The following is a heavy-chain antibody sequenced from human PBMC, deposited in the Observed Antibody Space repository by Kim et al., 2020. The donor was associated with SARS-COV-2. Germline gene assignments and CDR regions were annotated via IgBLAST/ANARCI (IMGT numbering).Heavy chain of an antibody. CDR1: GFTFSSYG. CDR2: ISYDGSNK. Sequence: GGSLRLSCAASGFTFSSYGMHWVRQAPGKGLEWVAVISYDGSNKYYADSVKGRFTISRDNSKNTLYLQMNSLRAEDTAVYYCAKARYIVVVPEYGMDVWG. D-gene: IGHD2-2*01. V-gene: IGHV3-30*18. CDR3: AKARYIVVVPEYGMDV. J-gene: IGHJ6*01.